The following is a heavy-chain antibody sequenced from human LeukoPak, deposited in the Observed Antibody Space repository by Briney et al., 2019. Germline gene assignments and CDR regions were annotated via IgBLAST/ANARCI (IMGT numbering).Heavy chain of an antibody. V-gene: IGHV5-51*01. CDR2: IYPGDSDT. CDR3: ARVAPGGYYYGSGSPKPFDY. CDR1: GYSFTSYW. Sequence: GESLKTSCKGSGYSFTSYWIGWVRQMPGKGLEWMGIIYPGDSDTRYSPSFQGQVTISADKSISTAYLQWSSLKASDTAMYYCARVAPGGYYYGSGSPKPFDYWGQGTLVTVSS. J-gene: IGHJ4*02. D-gene: IGHD3-10*01.